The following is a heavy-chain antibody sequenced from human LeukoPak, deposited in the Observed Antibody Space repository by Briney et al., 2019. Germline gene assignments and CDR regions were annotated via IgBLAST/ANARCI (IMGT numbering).Heavy chain of an antibody. Sequence: ASVKVSCMASGYTFTTYDINWVRQATGQGLQWMGWINPNSGNTGYAQKFQGRITITRNTSISTVYMELSSLRSEDTAVYYCARGPPTAQYFQHWGQGTLVTVSS. J-gene: IGHJ1*01. CDR2: INPNSGNT. V-gene: IGHV1-8*03. D-gene: IGHD1-1*01. CDR1: GYTFTTYD. CDR3: ARGPPTAQYFQH.